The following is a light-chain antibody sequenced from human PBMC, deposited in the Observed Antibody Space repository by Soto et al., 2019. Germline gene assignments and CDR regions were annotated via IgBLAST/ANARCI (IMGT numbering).Light chain of an antibody. CDR1: QSISNN. CDR3: QQHNGCPLT. CDR2: GAS. V-gene: IGKV3-15*01. J-gene: IGKJ4*01. Sequence: EIVMTQSPATLSVAPGERATLSCRASQSISNNLAWYQQKPGQAPRLLIFGASTRATGIPARFSGSGSGTEFTLTISSLQSEDSAVYYCQQHNGCPLTFGGGTKVEIK.